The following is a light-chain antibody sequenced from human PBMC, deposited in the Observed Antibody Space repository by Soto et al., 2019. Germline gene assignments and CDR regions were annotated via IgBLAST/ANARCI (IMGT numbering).Light chain of an antibody. J-gene: IGLJ3*02. V-gene: IGLV2-8*01. Sequence: QSALTQPPSASGSPGQSVTISCTGTSGDVGGYNYVSWYQQHPGKAPKLVIYEVSERPSGVPDRFSGSKSGNTASLTVSGLQAEDEAIYYCSTYAGSPVLFGGWTKRTVL. CDR1: SGDVGGYNY. CDR3: STYAGSPVL. CDR2: EVS.